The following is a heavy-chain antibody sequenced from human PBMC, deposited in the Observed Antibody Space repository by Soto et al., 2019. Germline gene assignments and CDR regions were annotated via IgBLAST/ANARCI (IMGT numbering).Heavy chain of an antibody. J-gene: IGHJ4*02. CDR1: GGSISSSSYY. V-gene: IGHV4-39*07. CDR3: ASSYDILTGCYQGRDPYYFDY. Sequence: PSETLSLTCTVSGGSISSSSYYWGWIRQPQGKGLEWIGNIYYSGSTNYNPSLKSRVTISVDTSKNQFSLKLSSVTAADTAVYYCASSYDILTGCYQGRDPYYFDYWGQGTLVTVSS. CDR2: IYYSGST. D-gene: IGHD3-9*01.